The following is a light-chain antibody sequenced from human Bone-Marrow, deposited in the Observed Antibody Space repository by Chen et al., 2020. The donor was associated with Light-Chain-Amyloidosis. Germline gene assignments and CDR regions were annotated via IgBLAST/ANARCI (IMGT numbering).Light chain of an antibody. CDR2: AAS. CDR3: QQSYSMIT. J-gene: IGKJ5*01. V-gene: IGKV1-39*01. Sequence: DIQMTQSPSHLSASVGNRVTITCRASQSISSHLNWYQQNPGKAPKLLIYAASSLQSGVPSRVSGSGSGTDFTLTISSLQPEDFATYYCQQSYSMITFGQGTRLEIK. CDR1: QSISSH.